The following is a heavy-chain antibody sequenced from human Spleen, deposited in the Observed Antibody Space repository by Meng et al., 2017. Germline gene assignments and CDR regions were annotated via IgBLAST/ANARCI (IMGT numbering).Heavy chain of an antibody. D-gene: IGHD4-17*01. CDR3: ARVTTVTDIYFDY. CDR2: IYYSGST. V-gene: IGHV4-31*01. J-gene: IGHJ4*02. CDR1: GGSISSGGYY. Sequence: GQLTESGPGLVKPSQTLSLTCTVSGGSISSGGYYWSWIRQHPGKGLEWIGYIYYSGSTYYNPSLKSLVTISVDTSKNQFSLKLSSVTAADTAVYYCARVTTVTDIYFDYWGQGILVTVSS.